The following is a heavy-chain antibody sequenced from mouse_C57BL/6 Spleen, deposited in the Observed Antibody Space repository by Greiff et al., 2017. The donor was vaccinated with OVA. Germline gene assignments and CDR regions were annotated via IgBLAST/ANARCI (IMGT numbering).Heavy chain of an antibody. Sequence: QVQLQQPGAELVRPGSSVTLSCKASGYTFTSYWMHWVKQRPIQGLEWIGNIDPSDSETHYNQKFKDKATLTVDKSSSTAYMQLSSLTSEDSAVDYCASDYGSSLHWYFDVWGTGTTVTVSS. J-gene: IGHJ1*03. CDR2: IDPSDSET. D-gene: IGHD1-1*01. CDR1: GYTFTSYW. V-gene: IGHV1-52*01. CDR3: ASDYGSSLHWYFDV.